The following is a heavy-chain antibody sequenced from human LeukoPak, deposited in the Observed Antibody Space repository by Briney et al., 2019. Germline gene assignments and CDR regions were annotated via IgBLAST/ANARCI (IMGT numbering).Heavy chain of an antibody. CDR2: ISTSGDST. D-gene: IGHD1-26*01. CDR3: ARGRGSPYYFDC. Sequence: PGGSLRLSCAASGFTFSNYAMTWVRQAPGKGLEWVSSISTSGDSTAYAASVKGRFTISRDNSKNTLCLQLNSLRAEDTAVYYCARGRGSPYYFDCWGQGTLVTVPS. V-gene: IGHV3-23*01. J-gene: IGHJ4*02. CDR1: GFTFSNYA.